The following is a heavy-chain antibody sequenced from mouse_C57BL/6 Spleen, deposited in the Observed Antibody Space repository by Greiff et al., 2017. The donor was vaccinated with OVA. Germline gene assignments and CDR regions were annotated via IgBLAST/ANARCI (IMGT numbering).Heavy chain of an antibody. CDR3: VRQDGYYVQFAY. D-gene: IGHD2-3*01. V-gene: IGHV10-1*01. J-gene: IGHJ3*01. Sequence: EVKVVESGGGLVQPKGSLKLSCAASGFSFNTYAMNWVRQAPGKGLEWVARIRSKSNNYATYYADSVKDRFTISRDDSESMLYLQMNNLKTEDTAMYYGVRQDGYYVQFAYWGQGTLVTVSA. CDR2: IRSKSNNYAT. CDR1: GFSFNTYA.